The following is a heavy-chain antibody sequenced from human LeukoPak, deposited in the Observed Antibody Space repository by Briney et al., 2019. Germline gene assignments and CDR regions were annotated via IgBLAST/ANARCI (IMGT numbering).Heavy chain of an antibody. V-gene: IGHV1-8*02. CDR1: GYTFTGYY. J-gene: IGHJ5*02. CDR2: MNPNSGNT. D-gene: IGHD2-21*02. CDR3: ARSLPRRLLAPALFDP. Sequence: GASVKVSCKASGYTFTGYYMHWVRQATGQGLEWMGWMNPNSGNTGYAQKFQGRVTMTRNTSISTAYMELSSLRSEDTAVYYCARSLPRRLLAPALFDPWGQGTLVTVSS.